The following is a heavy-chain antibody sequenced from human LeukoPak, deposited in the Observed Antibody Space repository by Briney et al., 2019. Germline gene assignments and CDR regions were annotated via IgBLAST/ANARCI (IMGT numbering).Heavy chain of an antibody. D-gene: IGHD2-2*02. Sequence: SVKVSCKASGGIFSSYAISWVRQAPGQGLEWMGGIIPIFGTANYAQKFQGRVTITADESTSTAYMELSSLRSEDTAVYYRATCARNFYCYRFDYWGQGTLVTVSS. CDR3: ATCARNFYCYRFDY. J-gene: IGHJ4*02. CDR2: IIPIFGTA. CDR1: GGIFSSYA. V-gene: IGHV1-69*01.